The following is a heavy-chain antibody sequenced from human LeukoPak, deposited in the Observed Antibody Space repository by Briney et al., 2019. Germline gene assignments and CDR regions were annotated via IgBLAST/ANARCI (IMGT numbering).Heavy chain of an antibody. Sequence: ASVKVSCKASGGTFSSYAISWVRQAPGQGLEWMGGIIPIFGTANYAQKFQGRVTTTADKSTSTAYMELSSLRSEDTAVYYCARDGVDTAMVYFDYWGQGTLVTVSS. V-gene: IGHV1-69*06. D-gene: IGHD5-18*01. J-gene: IGHJ4*02. CDR3: ARDGVDTAMVYFDY. CDR2: IIPIFGTA. CDR1: GGTFSSYA.